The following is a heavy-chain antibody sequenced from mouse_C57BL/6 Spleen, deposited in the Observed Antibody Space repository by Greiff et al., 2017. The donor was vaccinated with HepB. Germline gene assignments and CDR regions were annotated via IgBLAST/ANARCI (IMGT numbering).Heavy chain of an antibody. CDR1: GFTFSSYA. CDR2: ISDGGSYT. Sequence: DVQLVESGGGLVKPGGSLKLSCAASGFTFSSYAMSWVRQTPEKRLEWVATISDGGSYTYYPDNVKGRFTISRDNAKNNLYLQMSHLKSEDTAMYYCARGKAQATLYYFDYWGQGTTLTVSS. J-gene: IGHJ2*01. V-gene: IGHV5-4*01. CDR3: ARGKAQATLYYFDY. D-gene: IGHD3-2*02.